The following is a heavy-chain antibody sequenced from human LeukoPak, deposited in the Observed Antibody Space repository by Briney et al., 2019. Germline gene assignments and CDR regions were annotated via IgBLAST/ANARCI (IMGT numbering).Heavy chain of an antibody. CDR3: TGDLSGVNTFDY. J-gene: IGHJ4*02. CDR1: GFTASSNY. V-gene: IGHV3-53*04. Sequence: GGSLRLSCAVSGFTASSNYMSWVCQTPGRGLEWVSAINSGGSTYYAASVVDRLTISTHDTSNTLYFQMISLRVADTAVYYCTGDLSGVNTFDYWGQGTLVTASS. CDR2: INSGGST. D-gene: IGHD2-8*01.